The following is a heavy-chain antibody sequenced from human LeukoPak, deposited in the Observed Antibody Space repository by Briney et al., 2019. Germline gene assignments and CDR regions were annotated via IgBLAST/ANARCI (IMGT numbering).Heavy chain of an antibody. CDR1: GFTFSSYE. V-gene: IGHV3-48*03. CDR2: ISSSGSTI. CDR3: ARDAYCSGGSYYHFDC. D-gene: IGHD2-15*01. Sequence: GGSLRLSCAASGFTFSSYEMNWVRQAPGKGLEWVSYISSSGSTIYYADSVKGRFTISRDNSKNTLSLQMNSLRAEDTAVYYCARDAYCSGGSYYHFDCWGQGTLVTVSS. J-gene: IGHJ4*02.